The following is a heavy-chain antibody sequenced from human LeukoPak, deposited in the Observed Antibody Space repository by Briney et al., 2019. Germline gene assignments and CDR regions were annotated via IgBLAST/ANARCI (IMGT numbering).Heavy chain of an antibody. Sequence: GGSLRLSCAASGFTFEDYAMHWVRQAPGKGLEWVSGISWNSGSIGYADSVKGRFTISRDNAKNSLYLQMNSLRAEDTALYYCAKGQGVDYYDSSGYFRYWGQGTLVTVSS. CDR1: GFTFEDYA. CDR3: AKGQGVDYYDSSGYFRY. V-gene: IGHV3-9*01. J-gene: IGHJ4*02. D-gene: IGHD3-22*01. CDR2: ISWNSGSI.